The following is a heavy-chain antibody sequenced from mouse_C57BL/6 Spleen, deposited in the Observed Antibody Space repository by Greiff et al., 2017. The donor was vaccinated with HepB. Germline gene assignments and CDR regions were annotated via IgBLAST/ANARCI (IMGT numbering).Heavy chain of an antibody. Sequence: QVQLQQSGAELVRPGASVKLSCKASGYTFTDYYINWVKQRPGQGLEWIARIYPGSGNTYYNEKFKGKATLTAEKSSSTAYMQLSSLTSEDSAVYFCARELYYGSSPSFGNWGQGTTLTVSS. V-gene: IGHV1-76*01. J-gene: IGHJ2*01. CDR2: IYPGSGNT. D-gene: IGHD1-1*01. CDR3: ARELYYGSSPSFGN. CDR1: GYTFTDYY.